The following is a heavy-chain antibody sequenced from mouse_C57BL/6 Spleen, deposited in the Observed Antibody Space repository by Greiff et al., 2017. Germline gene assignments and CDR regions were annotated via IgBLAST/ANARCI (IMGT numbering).Heavy chain of an antibody. CDR2: IHPNSCST. CDR1: GYTFTSYW. CDR3: ARRTTVDWYFDV. V-gene: IGHV1-64*01. J-gene: IGHJ1*03. D-gene: IGHD1-1*01. Sequence: VQLQQPGAELVKPGASVKLSCKASGYTFTSYWMHWVKQRPGQGLEWIGMIHPNSCSTNYNEKFKSKSTLTVDKSSSTAYMQLSSLTSEDSAVYDCARRTTVDWYFDVWGTGTTVTVSS.